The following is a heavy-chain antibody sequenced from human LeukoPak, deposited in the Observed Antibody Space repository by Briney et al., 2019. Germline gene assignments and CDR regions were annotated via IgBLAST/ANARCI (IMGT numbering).Heavy chain of an antibody. Sequence: ASVKVSCKASGYTFTNYGISWVRQAPGQGLEWMGWITTYNGYTNYAQKLQGRVTMTRNTSISTAYMELSSLRSEDSAVYYCARGLGNDGIFDYWGQGTLVTVSS. CDR2: ITTYNGYT. CDR1: GYTFTNYG. CDR3: ARGLGNDGIFDY. D-gene: IGHD1-1*01. J-gene: IGHJ4*02. V-gene: IGHV1-18*01.